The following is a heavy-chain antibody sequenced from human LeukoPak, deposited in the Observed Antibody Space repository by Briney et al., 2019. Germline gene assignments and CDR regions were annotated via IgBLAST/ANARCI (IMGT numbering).Heavy chain of an antibody. CDR1: GFTFSSYA. CDR2: VSISGGGT. D-gene: IGHD6-13*01. CDR3: AKDLTTSSLYDS. V-gene: IGHV3-23*01. Sequence: GGSLRLSCVASGFTFSSYAMNWVRHAPGKGLEWVSPVSISGGGTYYADSVKGRFTISRDNSKNTLYLQMNSLRAEDTAMYYCAKDLTTSSLYDSWGQGTLVTVSS. J-gene: IGHJ4*02.